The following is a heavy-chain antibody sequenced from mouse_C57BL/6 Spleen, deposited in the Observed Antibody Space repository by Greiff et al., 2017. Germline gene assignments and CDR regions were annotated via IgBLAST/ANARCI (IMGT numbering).Heavy chain of an antibody. CDR3: ARSAVDSSGYVSFDY. J-gene: IGHJ2*01. Sequence: EVQLQQSGPELVKPGASVKMSCKASGYTFTDYNMHWVKQSHGKSLEWIGYINPNNGGTSYNQKFKGKATLTVNKSSSTAYMELRSLTSEDSAVYYCARSAVDSSGYVSFDYWGQGTTLTVSA. CDR1: GYTFTDYN. CDR2: INPNNGGT. V-gene: IGHV1-22*01. D-gene: IGHD3-2*02.